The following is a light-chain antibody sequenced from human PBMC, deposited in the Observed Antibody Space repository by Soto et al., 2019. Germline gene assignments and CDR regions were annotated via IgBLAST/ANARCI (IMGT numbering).Light chain of an antibody. J-gene: IGKJ5*01. CDR2: GVS. CDR3: QQLNSYPSIT. Sequence: PSFLSACVGDGVTITCRASQGIRSYLAWYQQKPGKAPKLLIYGVSTLQSGVPSRFSGSGSGTEFTLTISSLQPEDFATYYCQQLNSYPSITFGQGTRLEIK. CDR1: QGIRSY. V-gene: IGKV1-9*01.